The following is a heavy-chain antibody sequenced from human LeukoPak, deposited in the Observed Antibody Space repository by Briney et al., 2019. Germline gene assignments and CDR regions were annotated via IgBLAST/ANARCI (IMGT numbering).Heavy chain of an antibody. CDR1: GGSISSYY. CDR3: ARVLIAAAGTKGFDP. CDR2: IYYSGST. V-gene: IGHV4-59*01. Sequence: ASETLSLTCTVSGGSISSYYWSWIRQPPGKGLEWIGYIYYSGSTNYNPSLKSRVTISVDTSKNQFSLKLSSVTAADTAVYYCARVLIAAAGTKGFDPWGQGTLVTVSS. J-gene: IGHJ5*02. D-gene: IGHD6-13*01.